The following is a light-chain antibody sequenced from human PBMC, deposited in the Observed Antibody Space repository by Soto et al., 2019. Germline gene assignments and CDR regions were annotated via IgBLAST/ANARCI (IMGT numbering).Light chain of an antibody. CDR2: AAS. V-gene: IGKV1-39*01. Sequence: DIHIAHSSSSLSACAVERVTITCRASQSISSYLNWYQQKPGKAPKLLIYAASSLQSGVPSRFSGSGSGTDFTLTISSLQPEDFATYYCQQSYSTPITFGQGTRLEI. CDR3: QQSYSTPIT. CDR1: QSISSY. J-gene: IGKJ5*01.